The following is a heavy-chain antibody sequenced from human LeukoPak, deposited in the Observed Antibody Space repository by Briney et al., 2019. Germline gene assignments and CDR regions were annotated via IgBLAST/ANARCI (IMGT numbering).Heavy chain of an antibody. Sequence: KASETLSLTCTVSGGSISSYYWSWIRQPAGKGLEWIGRIYTSGSTNYNPSLKSRVTMSVDTSKNQFSLKLSSVTAADTAVYYCARENSYYDFWSGYFDYWGQGTLVTVSS. CDR2: IYTSGST. J-gene: IGHJ4*02. D-gene: IGHD3-3*01. CDR3: ARENSYYDFWSGYFDY. V-gene: IGHV4-4*07. CDR1: GGSISSYY.